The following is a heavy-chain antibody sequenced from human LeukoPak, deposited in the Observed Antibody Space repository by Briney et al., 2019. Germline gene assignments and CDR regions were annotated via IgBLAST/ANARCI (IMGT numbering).Heavy chain of an antibody. V-gene: IGHV3-48*04. J-gene: IGHJ3*02. Sequence: PGGSLRLSCAASGFTVSSYSVNWVRQAPGKGRAWVSHISGSSSTIHYADSVKGRFTISRDNAKNSLYLQMNSLRAEDTAVYYCAREVGSSFGAFDIWGQGTMVTVSS. D-gene: IGHD6-13*01. CDR2: ISGSSSTI. CDR3: AREVGSSFGAFDI. CDR1: GFTVSSYS.